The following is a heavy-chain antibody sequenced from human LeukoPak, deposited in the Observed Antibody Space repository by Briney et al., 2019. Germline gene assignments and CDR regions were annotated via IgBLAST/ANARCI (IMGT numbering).Heavy chain of an antibody. CDR2: IYSGGST. CDR3: ARDPTYYYDSSGYY. CDR1: GFTVSSNY. D-gene: IGHD3-22*01. Sequence: GGSLRLSCAASGFTVSSNYMSWVRQAPGKGLEWVSVIYSGGSTYYADSVKGRFTISRDNSKNTLYLQMNSLRAEDTAVYYCARDPTYYYDSSGYYWGQGTLITVSS. J-gene: IGHJ4*02. V-gene: IGHV3-66*02.